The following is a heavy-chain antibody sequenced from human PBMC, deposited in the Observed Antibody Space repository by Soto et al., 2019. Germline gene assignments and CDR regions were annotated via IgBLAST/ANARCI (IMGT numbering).Heavy chain of an antibody. CDR3: ARDWPPNPITHYYYGMDV. V-gene: IGHV3-48*02. Sequence: GGSLRLSCAASGFTFSSYSMNWVRQAPGKGLEWVSYISSSSTIYYADSVKGRFTISRDNAKNSLYLQMNSLRDEDTAVYYCARDWPPNPITHYYYGMDVWGQGTTVTVSS. CDR2: ISSSSTI. D-gene: IGHD3-10*01. J-gene: IGHJ6*02. CDR1: GFTFSSYS.